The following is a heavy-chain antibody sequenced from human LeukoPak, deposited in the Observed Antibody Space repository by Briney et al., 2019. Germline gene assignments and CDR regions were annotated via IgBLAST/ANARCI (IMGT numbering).Heavy chain of an antibody. CDR2: LNPKSGGT. CDR1: GYTFTSYG. Sequence: GASVKVSCKASGYTFTSYGISWVRQAPGQGLEWMGWLNPKSGGTNYAQNFHGRVTMTRDTSISTAYIELSRLRSDDTAIYYCARGYCSGGDCYEFDSWGQGTLVTVSS. D-gene: IGHD2-15*01. CDR3: ARGYCSGGDCYEFDS. J-gene: IGHJ4*02. V-gene: IGHV1-2*02.